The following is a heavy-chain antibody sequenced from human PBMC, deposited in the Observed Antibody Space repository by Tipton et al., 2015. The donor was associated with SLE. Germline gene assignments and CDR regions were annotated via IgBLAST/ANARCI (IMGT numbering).Heavy chain of an antibody. Sequence: SLRLSCTISGFTFGAYAMSWVRQAPGKGLEWVGRIRNKANSHTTEYAASVKGRFTISRDDSKNSLYLQMNSLKTEDTAVYYCARGAPWGGYWGQGTLVTVSS. CDR1: GFTFGAYA. CDR2: IRNKANSHTT. J-gene: IGHJ4*02. CDR3: ARGAPWGGY. D-gene: IGHD7-27*01. V-gene: IGHV3-72*01.